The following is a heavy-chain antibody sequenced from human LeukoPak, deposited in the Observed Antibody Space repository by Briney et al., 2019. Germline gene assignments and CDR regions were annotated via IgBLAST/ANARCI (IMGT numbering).Heavy chain of an antibody. J-gene: IGHJ4*02. CDR1: GFTFSSYG. CDR3: ARDTDYYDSSGYTTHYFDY. V-gene: IGHV3-33*01. D-gene: IGHD3-22*01. Sequence: GGSLRLSCAASGFTFSSYGVHWVRQAPGKGLEWVAVIWYDGSNKYYADSVKGRFAISRDNSKSTLYLQMNSLRAEDTAVYYCARDTDYYDSSGYTTHYFDYWGQGTLVTVSS. CDR2: IWYDGSNK.